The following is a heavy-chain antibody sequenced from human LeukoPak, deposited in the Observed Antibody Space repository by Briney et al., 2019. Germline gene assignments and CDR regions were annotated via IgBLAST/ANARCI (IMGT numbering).Heavy chain of an antibody. J-gene: IGHJ4*02. Sequence: ASVKVSCKASGYTFTSYYMHWVRQAPGQGLEWMEIINPSGGSTSYAQKFQGRVTMTRDMSTSTVYMELSSLRSEDTAVYYCARDGYNFFRFDYWGQGTLVTVSS. CDR3: ARDGYNFFRFDY. CDR2: INPSGGST. D-gene: IGHD5-24*01. CDR1: GYTFTSYY. V-gene: IGHV1-46*01.